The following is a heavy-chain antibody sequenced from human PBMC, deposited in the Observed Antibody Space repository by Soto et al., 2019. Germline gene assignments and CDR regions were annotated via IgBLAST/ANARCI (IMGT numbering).Heavy chain of an antibody. CDR1: GYTFTSYY. D-gene: IGHD5-12*01. CDR2: INPSGGST. CDR3: ASRDVDRNYGMDV. V-gene: IGHV1-46*01. J-gene: IGHJ6*02. Sequence: ASVKVSCKASGYTFTSYYMHWVRQAPGQGLEWMGKINPSGGSTSYAQKFKGRVTMTRDTSTSTVYMELSSLRSEDTAVYYCASRDVDRNYGMDVWGQGTTVTVSS.